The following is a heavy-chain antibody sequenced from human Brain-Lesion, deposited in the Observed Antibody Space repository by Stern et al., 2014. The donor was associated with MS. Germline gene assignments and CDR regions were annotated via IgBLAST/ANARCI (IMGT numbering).Heavy chain of an antibody. J-gene: IGHJ4*02. CDR3: AKHLAERPFDY. CDR1: GLTYTDYW. V-gene: IGHV3-30*18. CDR2: ISNDGNHK. D-gene: IGHD1-1*01. Sequence: MQLVESGGGLVQPGGSLRLSCAASGLTYTDYWMRWVRQAPGKGPEWVAVISNDGNHKYYAGSVKDRFTISRDNSKNTLYLQMNSLRVEDTAVYYCAKHLAERPFDYWGQGTLVTVSS.